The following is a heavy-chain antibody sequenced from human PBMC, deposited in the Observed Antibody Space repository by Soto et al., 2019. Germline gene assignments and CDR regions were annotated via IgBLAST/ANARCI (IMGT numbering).Heavy chain of an antibody. D-gene: IGHD3-10*01. J-gene: IGHJ6*03. CDR2: INSDGSST. V-gene: IGHV3-74*01. CDR1: GFTFSSYW. CDR3: ARVQAYYYGSADPGYYYYYMDV. Sequence: GGSLRLSCAASGFTFSSYWMHWVRQAPGKGLVWVSRINSDGSSTSYADSVKGRFTISRDNAKNTLYLQMNNRRAEETAVYYCARVQAYYYGSADPGYYYYYMDVWGKGTTVTVSS.